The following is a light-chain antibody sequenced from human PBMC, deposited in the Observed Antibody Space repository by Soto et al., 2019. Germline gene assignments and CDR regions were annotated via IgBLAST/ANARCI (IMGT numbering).Light chain of an antibody. CDR1: QTVSSNY. J-gene: IGKJ5*01. Sequence: EIILTQSPDTLSLSPGERATLSCRASQTVSSNYLAWCQQRPGQAPRLLIYGASTRAAGIPDRFSGSGSGTDFTLTITRLEPEDSAVYYCQQYGSSPSTFGQGTRLEIK. CDR2: GAS. CDR3: QQYGSSPST. V-gene: IGKV3-20*01.